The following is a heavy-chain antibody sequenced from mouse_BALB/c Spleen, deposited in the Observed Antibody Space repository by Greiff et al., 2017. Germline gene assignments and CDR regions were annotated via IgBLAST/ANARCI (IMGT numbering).Heavy chain of an antibody. Sequence: VQLHQSGAELVRPGSSVKISCKASGYAFSSYWMNWVKQRPGQGLEWIGQIYPGDGDTNYNGKFKGKATLTADKSSSTAYMQLSSLTSEDSAVYFCARDYYGYYFDYWGQGTTLTVSS. CDR3: ARDYYGYYFDY. V-gene: IGHV1-80*01. CDR1: GYAFSSYW. D-gene: IGHD1-2*01. J-gene: IGHJ2*01. CDR2: IYPGDGDT.